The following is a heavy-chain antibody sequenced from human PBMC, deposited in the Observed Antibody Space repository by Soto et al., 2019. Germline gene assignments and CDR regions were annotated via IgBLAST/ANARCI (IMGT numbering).Heavy chain of an antibody. Sequence: GESLKISCKGSGYSFAGYWITWVRQKPGKGLEWMGRIDPSDSQTYYSPSLRGHVTISATKSITTVFLQWSSLRASGTAMYYCARQIYDSDTGPNFQYYFDSWGQGTPVTVSS. CDR3: ARQIYDSDTGPNFQYYFDS. CDR1: GYSFAGYW. V-gene: IGHV5-10-1*01. CDR2: IDPSDSQT. J-gene: IGHJ4*02. D-gene: IGHD3-22*01.